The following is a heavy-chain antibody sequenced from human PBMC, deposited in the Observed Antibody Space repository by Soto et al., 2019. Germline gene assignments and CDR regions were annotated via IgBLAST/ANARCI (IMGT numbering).Heavy chain of an antibody. J-gene: IGHJ4*02. V-gene: IGHV1-69*04. CDR1: GGTFSSYT. Sequence: SVKVSCKASGGTFSSYTISWVRQAPGQGLEWMGRIIPILGIANYAQKFQGRVTFTRDTSAGTVYMQLSSLTSEDTAVYYCARDDSGFSGSHYIDYFNYWGQGALVTVYS. CDR2: IIPILGIA. CDR3: ARDDSGFSGSHYIDYFNY. D-gene: IGHD1-26*01.